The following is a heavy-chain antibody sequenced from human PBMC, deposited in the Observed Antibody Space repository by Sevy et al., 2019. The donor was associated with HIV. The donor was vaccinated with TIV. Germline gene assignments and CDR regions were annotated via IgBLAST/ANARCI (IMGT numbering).Heavy chain of an antibody. V-gene: IGHV4-59*01. CDR1: GGSISSYY. D-gene: IGHD1-26*01. CDR3: ARDIVGTTIERAYDI. Sequence: SETLSLTCTVSGGSISSYYWSWIQQAPGKGLEWIGYIYYSGSTTYNPSLKSRVTISVDTSKNQFSLKLSSVTAADTAVYYCARDIVGTTIERAYDIWGRGTMVTVSS. J-gene: IGHJ3*02. CDR2: IYYSGST.